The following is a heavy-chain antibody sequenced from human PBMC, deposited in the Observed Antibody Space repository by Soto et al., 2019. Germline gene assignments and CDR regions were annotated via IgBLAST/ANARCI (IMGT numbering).Heavy chain of an antibody. J-gene: IGHJ6*02. CDR2: IIPIFGTA. V-gene: IGHV1-69*13. Sequence: SVKVSCKASGGTFSSYAISWVRQAPGQGLEWMGGIIPIFGTANYAQKFQGRVTITADESTSTAYMELSSLRSEDTAVYYCAGTPTKQSELRFWEWPRKDYYYYGMDVWGQGTTVTVSS. D-gene: IGHD3-3*01. CDR3: AGTPTKQSELRFWEWPRKDYYYYGMDV. CDR1: GGTFSSYA.